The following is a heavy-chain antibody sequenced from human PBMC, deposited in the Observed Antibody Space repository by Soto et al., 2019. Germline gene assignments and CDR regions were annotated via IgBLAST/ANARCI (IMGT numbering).Heavy chain of an antibody. Sequence: EVQLLESGGGLVQPGGSLRLSCAASGFTFSSYVMSWVRQAPGKGLEWVSAISGSGGSTYYADSVKGRFTISRDNSKNTLYLQMNSLRAEDTVLYYCAKERVYYGSGFDAFDIWGQGTMVTVSS. CDR2: ISGSGGST. J-gene: IGHJ3*02. V-gene: IGHV3-23*01. D-gene: IGHD3-10*01. CDR3: AKERVYYGSGFDAFDI. CDR1: GFTFSSYV.